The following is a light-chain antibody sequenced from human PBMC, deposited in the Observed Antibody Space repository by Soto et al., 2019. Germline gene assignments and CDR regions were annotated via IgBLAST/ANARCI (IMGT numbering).Light chain of an antibody. CDR2: DAS. V-gene: IGKV3-11*01. CDR1: QSVSSY. CDR3: QQRSNWPS. J-gene: IGKJ3*01. Sequence: EIVLTQSPATLSLSPGERATLSCRASQSVSSYLAWYQQKPGQAPRLLIYDASNRATGIQARFSGSGSGTDFTITISSLEPEDFAVYYCQQRSNWPSFGPGTKVDIK.